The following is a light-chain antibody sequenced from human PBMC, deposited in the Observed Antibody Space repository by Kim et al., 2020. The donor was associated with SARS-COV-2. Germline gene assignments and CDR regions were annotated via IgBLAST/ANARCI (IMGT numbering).Light chain of an antibody. CDR1: TPKIGSDY. Sequence: GQKVTISCSGITPKIGSDYVTWYQQRPGTAPKLLIYANDKRPSGIPDRFSGSKSGTSATLGITGLQTGDEADYFCGTWDTRLKVGVFGGGTRLTVL. V-gene: IGLV1-51*01. CDR3: GTWDTRLKVGV. CDR2: AND. J-gene: IGLJ2*01.